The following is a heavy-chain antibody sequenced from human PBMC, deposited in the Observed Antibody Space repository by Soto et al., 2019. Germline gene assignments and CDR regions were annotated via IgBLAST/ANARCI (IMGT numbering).Heavy chain of an antibody. D-gene: IGHD1-26*01. V-gene: IGHV4-61*01. CDR2: IYYSGST. CDR1: GGSVSSDNYY. J-gene: IGHJ5*02. Sequence: SETLSLTCTVSGGSVSSDNYYWSWIRQPPGKGLEWIGYIYYSGSTNSNPSLKSRVTMSVDTSKNQFSLKLTSVTAADTAVYYRARFLVGARRGGWLDPWGQGTLVTSPQ. CDR3: ARFLVGARRGGWLDP.